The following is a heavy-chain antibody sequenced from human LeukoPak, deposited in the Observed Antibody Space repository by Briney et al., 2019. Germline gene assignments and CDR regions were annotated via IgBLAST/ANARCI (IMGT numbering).Heavy chain of an antibody. Sequence: GGSLRLSCVASGFTFSSHGMNWVRQAPGKGLEWVSGIIPSGHTTYYADSVRRRFTISRDNSRNTVYLQMNSLRAEDTAVYYCAKDDRWLQFCCWGQGTLVTVSA. CDR3: AKDDRWLQFCC. D-gene: IGHD5-24*01. V-gene: IGHV3-23*01. J-gene: IGHJ4*02. CDR1: GFTFSSHG. CDR2: IIPSGHTT.